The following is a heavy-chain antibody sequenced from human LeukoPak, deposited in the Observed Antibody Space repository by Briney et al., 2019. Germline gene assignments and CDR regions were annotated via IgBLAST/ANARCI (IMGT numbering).Heavy chain of an antibody. D-gene: IGHD3-9*01. CDR2: ISSSSSYI. J-gene: IGHJ4*02. V-gene: IGHV3-21*01. Sequence: PGGSLKLSCAASRFTFSSYSMNWVRQAPGKGLEWVSSISSSSSYIYYADSVKGRFTISRDNAKNSLYLQMNSLRAEDTAVYYCARGSVVLRYFDWLGNYDYWGQGTLVTVSS. CDR3: ARGSVVLRYFDWLGNYDY. CDR1: RFTFSSYS.